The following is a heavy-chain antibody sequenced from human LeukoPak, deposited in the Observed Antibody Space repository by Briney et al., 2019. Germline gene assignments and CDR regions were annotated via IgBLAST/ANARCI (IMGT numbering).Heavy chain of an antibody. D-gene: IGHD6-6*01. CDR3: ARVTGGSSYSFDN. CDR1: GFTFNTYV. J-gene: IGHJ4*02. CDR2: TSYDGRNN. V-gene: IGHV3-30*04. Sequence: GGSLRLSCAASGFTFNTYVIYWVRQAPGKGLQWVAVTSYDGRNNDYAGSVKGRFTISRDNSKNTVSLQMNSLRAEDTAVYFCARVTGGSSYSFDNWGQGTLVTVSS.